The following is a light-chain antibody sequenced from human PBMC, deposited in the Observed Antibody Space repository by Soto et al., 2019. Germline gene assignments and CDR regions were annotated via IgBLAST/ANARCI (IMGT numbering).Light chain of an antibody. CDR1: QSVPSDW. CDR2: GAS. CDR3: QQYGNFPYT. J-gene: IGKJ2*01. Sequence: EIVLTQSPGTLSLSPGERATLSCRASQSVPSDWLAWYRHKPGQAPRLLIYGASSRATGVPDRVSGSGSGPDFNLTINRLEPEDVAVYYCQQYGNFPYTFGQGTKLEIK. V-gene: IGKV3-20*01.